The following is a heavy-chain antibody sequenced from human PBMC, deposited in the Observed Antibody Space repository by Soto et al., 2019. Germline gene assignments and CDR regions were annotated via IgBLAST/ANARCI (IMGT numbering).Heavy chain of an antibody. CDR3: ASVEMATITGPPNLFYFDY. J-gene: IGHJ4*02. V-gene: IGHV1-69*06. CDR2: IIPIFGTA. CDR1: GGTFSSYA. D-gene: IGHD5-12*01. Sequence: SVKVSCKASGGTFSSYAISWVRQAPGQGLEWMGGIIPIFGTANYAQKFQGRVTITADKSTSTAYMELSSLRSEDTAVYYCASVEMATITGPPNLFYFDYWGKGTLVTVSS.